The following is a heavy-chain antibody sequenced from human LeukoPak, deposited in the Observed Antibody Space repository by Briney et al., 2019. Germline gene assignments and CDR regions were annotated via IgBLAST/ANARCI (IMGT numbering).Heavy chain of an antibody. CDR1: GGSISSGSYY. CDR2: IYTSGST. J-gene: IGHJ3*02. Sequence: NPSQTLSLTCTVSGGSISSGSYYWSWIRQPAGKGLEWIGRIYTSGSTNYNPSLKSRVTISVDTSKNQFSLKLSSVIAADTAVYYCAREAGYCSSTSCYPFKSDAFDIWGQGTMVTVSS. V-gene: IGHV4-61*02. D-gene: IGHD2-2*01. CDR3: AREAGYCSSTSCYPFKSDAFDI.